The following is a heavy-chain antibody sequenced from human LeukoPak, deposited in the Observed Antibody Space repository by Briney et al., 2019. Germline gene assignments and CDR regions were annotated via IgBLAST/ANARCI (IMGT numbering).Heavy chain of an antibody. CDR1: GGTFSSYA. J-gene: IGHJ4*02. Sequence: ASVKVSCKASGGTFSSYAISWVRQAPGQGLEWMGWISAYNGNTNYAQKLQGRVTMTTDTSTSTAYMELRSLRSDDTAVYYCAREGDFWSGYYLDYWGQGTLVTVSS. CDR2: ISAYNGNT. CDR3: AREGDFWSGYYLDY. D-gene: IGHD3-3*01. V-gene: IGHV1-18*01.